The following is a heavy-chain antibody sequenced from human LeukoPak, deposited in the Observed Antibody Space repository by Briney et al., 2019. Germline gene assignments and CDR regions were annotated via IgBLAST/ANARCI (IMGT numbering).Heavy chain of an antibody. V-gene: IGHV1-18*01. CDR1: GYTFTSYG. D-gene: IGHD4-23*01. CDR2: ISPYSGNT. Sequence: ASVKVSCKASGYTFTSYGISWVRQAPGQGLEWMGWISPYSGNTNYAERLQGRVSMTTDTSTSTVYMELRSLKSDDTAVYYCARGGANDYGGNDAFDIWGQGTMVTVSS. CDR3: ARGGANDYGGNDAFDI. J-gene: IGHJ3*02.